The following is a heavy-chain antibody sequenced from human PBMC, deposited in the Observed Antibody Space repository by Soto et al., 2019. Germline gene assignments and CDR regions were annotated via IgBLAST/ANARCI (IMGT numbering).Heavy chain of an antibody. D-gene: IGHD3-16*01. CDR2: ISYDGSNK. Sequence: PGGSLRLSCAASGFTFSSYAMHWVRQAPGKGLEWVAVISYDGSNKYYADSVKGRFTISRDNSKNTLYLQMNSLRAEDTAVYYCARDLGPVGSASGWDYWGQGTLVTVS. CDR3: ARDLGPVGSASGWDY. CDR1: GFTFSSYA. J-gene: IGHJ4*02. V-gene: IGHV3-30-3*01.